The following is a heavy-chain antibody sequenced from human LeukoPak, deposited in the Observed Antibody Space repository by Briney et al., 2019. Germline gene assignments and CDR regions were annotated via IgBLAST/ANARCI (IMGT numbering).Heavy chain of an antibody. D-gene: IGHD6-13*01. V-gene: IGHV4-34*01. J-gene: IGHJ4*02. Sequence: SETLSLTCAVYGGSFSGDYWSWIRQPPGKGLEWIGEINHSGSTNYKSSLKSRVTISVDKSKNQFSLKLSSVTAADTAVYYCARGRGSSSWYGYWGQGTLVTVSS. CDR3: ARGRGSSSWYGY. CDR1: GGSFSGDY. CDR2: INHSGST.